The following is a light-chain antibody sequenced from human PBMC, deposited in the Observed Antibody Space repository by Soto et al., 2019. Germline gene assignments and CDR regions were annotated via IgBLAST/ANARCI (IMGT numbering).Light chain of an antibody. Sequence: QSVLTQPPSASGTPGQRVTISCSGSSSNIGSNSVNWYQRLPGTAHKLLIYSNNQRPSGVPDRFSGSKSGTSASLAISGLQSEDEADYYCAAWDDSLNGVVFGGGTKLTVL. J-gene: IGLJ2*01. CDR2: SNN. CDR1: SSNIGSNS. V-gene: IGLV1-44*01. CDR3: AAWDDSLNGVV.